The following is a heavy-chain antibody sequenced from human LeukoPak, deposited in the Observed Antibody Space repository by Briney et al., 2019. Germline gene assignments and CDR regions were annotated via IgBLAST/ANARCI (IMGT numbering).Heavy chain of an antibody. V-gene: IGHV3-7*01. D-gene: IGHD2-15*01. J-gene: IGHJ6*03. CDR1: GFTFSSYS. Sequence: GGSLRLSCAASGFTFSSYSMNWVRQAPGRGLEWVANIKEDGSETYYLDSVKGRFTISRDNAKNSLYLQMNSLRAEDTAVYYCARERPEDIGDYYYMDVWGKGTTVTVSS. CDR2: IKEDGSET. CDR3: ARERPEDIGDYYYMDV.